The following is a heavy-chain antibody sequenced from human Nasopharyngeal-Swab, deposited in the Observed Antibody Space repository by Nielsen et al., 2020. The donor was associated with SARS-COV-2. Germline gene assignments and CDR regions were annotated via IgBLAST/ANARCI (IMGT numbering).Heavy chain of an antibody. CDR2: IWYDGSNK. Sequence: GESLKISCAASGFTFSSYGMHWVRQAPGKGLEWVAVIWYDGSNKYYADSVKGRFTISSDNSKNTLYLQMNSLRAEDTAVYYCAREGFSAARGYYYGMDVWGQGTTVTVSS. CDR3: AREGFSAARGYYYGMDV. CDR1: GFTFSSYG. V-gene: IGHV3-33*01. D-gene: IGHD2-15*01. J-gene: IGHJ6*02.